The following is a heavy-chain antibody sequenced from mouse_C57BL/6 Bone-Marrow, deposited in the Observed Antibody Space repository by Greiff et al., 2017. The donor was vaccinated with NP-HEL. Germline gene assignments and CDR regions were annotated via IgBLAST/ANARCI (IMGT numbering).Heavy chain of an antibody. V-gene: IGHV1-77*01. D-gene: IGHD1-1*01. CDR2: IGPGSGST. CDR3: ARRGIYYYGSSYSFDV. Sequence: VQLQQSGAELVKPGASVKISCKASGYTFTDYYINWVKQRPGQGLEWIGKIGPGSGSTYYNEKFKGKAKLTADKSSSTAYMQLSSLTSEDSAVYFCARRGIYYYGSSYSFDVWGTGTTVTVSS. J-gene: IGHJ1*03. CDR1: GYTFTDYY.